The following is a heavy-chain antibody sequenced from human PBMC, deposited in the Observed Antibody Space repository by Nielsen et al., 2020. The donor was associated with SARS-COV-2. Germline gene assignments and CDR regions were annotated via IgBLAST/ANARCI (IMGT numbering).Heavy chain of an antibody. J-gene: IGHJ6*04. V-gene: IGHV3-30*14. CDR3: ARDRGYNWNYGFLDV. CDR2: ISYDGSNK. D-gene: IGHD1-7*01. Sequence: WIRQPPGKGLEWVAVISYDGSNKYYADSVKGRFTISRDNSKNTLYLQMNSLRAEDTAVYYCARDRGYNWNYGFLDVWGKGTTVTVSS.